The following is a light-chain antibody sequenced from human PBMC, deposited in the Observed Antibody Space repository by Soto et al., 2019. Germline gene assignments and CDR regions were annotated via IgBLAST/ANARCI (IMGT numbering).Light chain of an antibody. CDR1: QSISTF. Sequence: DIQMTQSPSSLSTSVGDRVTITCRASQSISTFLNWYQQKPGKGPKLLIFGASSLQSGVPSRFSGSGSGTNFSLTISSPQPEDVATYYCQQTYGTPYNFGQVTKLQIK. CDR2: GAS. V-gene: IGKV1-39*01. CDR3: QQTYGTPYN. J-gene: IGKJ2*01.